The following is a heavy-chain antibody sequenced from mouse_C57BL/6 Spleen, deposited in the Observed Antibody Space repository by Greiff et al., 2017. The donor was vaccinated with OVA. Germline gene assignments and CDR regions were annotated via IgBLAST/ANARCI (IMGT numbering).Heavy chain of an antibody. Sequence: QVQLKESGPELVKPGASVKISCKASGYAFSSSWMNWVKQRPGKGLEWIGRIYPGDGDTNYNGKFKGKATLTADKSSSTAYMQLSSLTSEDSAVYFCARPLYSNYVGYAMDYWGQGTSVTVSS. V-gene: IGHV1-82*01. CDR3: ARPLYSNYVGYAMDY. J-gene: IGHJ4*01. CDR1: GYAFSSSW. D-gene: IGHD2-5*01. CDR2: IYPGDGDT.